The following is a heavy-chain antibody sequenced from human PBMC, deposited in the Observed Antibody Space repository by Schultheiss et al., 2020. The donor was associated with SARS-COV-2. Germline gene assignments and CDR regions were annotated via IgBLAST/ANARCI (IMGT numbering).Heavy chain of an antibody. CDR3: SRNFDYGDNDAFGI. D-gene: IGHD4-17*01. Sequence: GGSLRLSCAASGFTFSSYAMSWVRQAPGKGLEWVSAISGSGGSTYYADSVKGRFTISRDNSKNTLYLQMNGLRAEDTAMYYCSRNFDYGDNDAFGIWGQGTMVTVAS. J-gene: IGHJ3*02. CDR1: GFTFSSYA. V-gene: IGHV3-23*01. CDR2: ISGSGGST.